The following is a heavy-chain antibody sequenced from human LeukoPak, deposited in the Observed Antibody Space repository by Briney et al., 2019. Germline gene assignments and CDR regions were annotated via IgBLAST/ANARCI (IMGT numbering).Heavy chain of an antibody. V-gene: IGHV4-30-4*01. D-gene: IGHD3-3*01. CDR2: IYYSGST. Sequence: PSETLSLTCTVSGGSISSGDYYWSWIRQPPGKGLEWIGYIYYSGSTYYNPSLKSRVTISVDTSKNQFSLKLSSVTAADTAVYYCARLLNYDFWSGYPSSPFDPWGQGTLVTVSS. CDR1: GGSISSGDYY. J-gene: IGHJ5*02. CDR3: ARLLNYDFWSGYPSSPFDP.